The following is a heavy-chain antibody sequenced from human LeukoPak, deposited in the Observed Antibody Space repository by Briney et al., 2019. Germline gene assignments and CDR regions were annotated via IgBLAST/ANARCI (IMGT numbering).Heavy chain of an antibody. CDR3: AKDLHSSSNDYYGMDV. CDR2: ISYDGRNQ. D-gene: IGHD6-13*01. CDR1: GFSFNSYG. Sequence: RSLRLSCAASGFSFNSYGMHWVRQAPGKGLEWVAAISYDGRNQYYADSVKGRFTISRDKSRNTLYLQMNSLRAEDTAVYYCAKDLHSSSNDYYGMDVWGQGTTVTVSS. J-gene: IGHJ6*02. V-gene: IGHV3-30*18.